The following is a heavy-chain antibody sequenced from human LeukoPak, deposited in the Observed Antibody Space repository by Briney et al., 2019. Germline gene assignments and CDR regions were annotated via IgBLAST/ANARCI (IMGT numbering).Heavy chain of an antibody. D-gene: IGHD5-18*01. Sequence: GGSLRLSCAASGFTFSSYGMHWVRQAPGKGREWVAVIWYDGSNKYYADSVKGRFTISRDNSKNTLYLQMNSLRAEDTAVYYCAREGAGYSYGKYWFDPWGQGTLVTVSS. CDR3: AREGAGYSYGKYWFDP. CDR2: IWYDGSNK. V-gene: IGHV3-33*01. J-gene: IGHJ5*02. CDR1: GFTFSSYG.